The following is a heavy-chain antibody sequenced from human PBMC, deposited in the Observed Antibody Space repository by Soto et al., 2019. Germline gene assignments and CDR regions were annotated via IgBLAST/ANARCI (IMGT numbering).Heavy chain of an antibody. D-gene: IGHD3-10*01. CDR3: ARHRGLHYYGSGSYPDFDY. CDR1: GGSISSYY. J-gene: IGHJ4*02. CDR2: IYYSGST. Sequence: QVQLQESGPGLVKPSETLSLTCTVSGGSISSYYWSWIRQPPGKGLEWIGYIYYSGSTNYNPSLKSRVTISVDTSKNQFSLKLSSVTAADTAVYYCARHRGLHYYGSGSYPDFDYWGQGTLVTVSS. V-gene: IGHV4-59*08.